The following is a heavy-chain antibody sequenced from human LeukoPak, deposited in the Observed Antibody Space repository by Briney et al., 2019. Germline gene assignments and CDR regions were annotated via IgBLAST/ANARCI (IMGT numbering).Heavy chain of an antibody. V-gene: IGHV4-34*01. D-gene: IGHD2-2*02. Sequence: SETLSLTCAVYGGSFSGYYWSWIRQPPGKGLEWIGEINHSGSTNYNPSLKSRVTISVDTSKNQFSLKLSSVTAADTAVYYCARHPIVVVPAAISHNYYYYMDVWGKGTTVTISS. CDR3: ARHPIVVVPAAISHNYYYYMDV. J-gene: IGHJ6*03. CDR2: INHSGST. CDR1: GGSFSGYY.